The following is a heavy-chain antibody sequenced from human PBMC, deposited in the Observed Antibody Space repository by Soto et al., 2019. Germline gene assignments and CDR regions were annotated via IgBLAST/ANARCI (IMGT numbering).Heavy chain of an antibody. J-gene: IGHJ4*02. D-gene: IGHD1-26*01. CDR1: GSTFSNYD. V-gene: IGHV3-30*03. CDR3: VREGYSGSYAAF. Sequence: QVQLVQSGGGVVQPGRSLSLSCEASGSTFSNYDMDWVRQAPGKGLEWVAIISFDGSKTYYADSVKGRFTVSRDNSKNTLLLQMNSLRPDDTATYYCVREGYSGSYAAFWGQGSLVTVSS. CDR2: ISFDGSKT.